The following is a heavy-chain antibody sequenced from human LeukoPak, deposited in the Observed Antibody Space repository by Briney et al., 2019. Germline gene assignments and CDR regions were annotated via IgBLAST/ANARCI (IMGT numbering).Heavy chain of an antibody. CDR1: GFIVSNKY. J-gene: IGHJ4*02. CDR3: ASDYYDRSQY. V-gene: IGHV3-11*04. D-gene: IGHD3-22*01. CDR2: ISSTGSTI. Sequence: GGSLRLSCAASGFIVSNKYMTWVRQAPGKGLEWVSYISSTGSTIYYADSVKGRFTISRDNAKNSLYLQMNSLRAEDTAVYYCASDYYDRSQYWGQGTLVTVSS.